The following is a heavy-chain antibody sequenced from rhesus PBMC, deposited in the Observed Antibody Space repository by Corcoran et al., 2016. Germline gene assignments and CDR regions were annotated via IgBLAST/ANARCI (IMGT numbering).Heavy chain of an antibody. Sequence: QLQLQESGPGLVKPSENLSLTCAVSVGSISSNYWSWFRQPPGKGLVLIGRISGSGGSTDYNPSLKSRVTISTDTSKNQCSLKLSSVTAADTAVYYCARGIITPYFDYWGQGVLVTVSA. J-gene: IGHJ4*01. CDR1: VGSISSNY. D-gene: IGHD1-26*01. CDR3: ARGIITPYFDY. CDR2: ISGSGGST. V-gene: IGHV4-173*01.